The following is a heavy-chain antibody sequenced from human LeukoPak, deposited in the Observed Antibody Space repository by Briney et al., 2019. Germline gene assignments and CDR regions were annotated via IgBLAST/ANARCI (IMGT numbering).Heavy chain of an antibody. CDR2: IYTSGST. Sequence: SETLSLTCIVSGGSISRNNYYWSWIRQPAGKGLEWIGRIYTSGSTNYNPSLKSRVTMSVDTSKNQFSLKLSSVTAADTAVYYCARVRSSGWTFDYWGQGTLVTVSS. D-gene: IGHD6-19*01. CDR3: ARVRSSGWTFDY. J-gene: IGHJ4*02. V-gene: IGHV4-61*02. CDR1: GGSISRNNYY.